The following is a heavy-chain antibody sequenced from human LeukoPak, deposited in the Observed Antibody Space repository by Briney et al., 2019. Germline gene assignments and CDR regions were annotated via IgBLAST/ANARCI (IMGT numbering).Heavy chain of an antibody. CDR1: GFTFDNYA. Sequence: GGSLRLSCAASGFTFDNYAMHWVRQAPGKGLEWVSGIAWNSGNTGFADSVKGRFTISRDNAENSLSLQMNSLTPEDTAFYFCEKDINSYGSGISYTPGGPFASGARGTLFPASS. D-gene: IGHD3-10*01. J-gene: IGHJ4*02. V-gene: IGHV3-9*01. CDR3: EKDINSYGSGISYTPGGPFAS. CDR2: IAWNSGNT.